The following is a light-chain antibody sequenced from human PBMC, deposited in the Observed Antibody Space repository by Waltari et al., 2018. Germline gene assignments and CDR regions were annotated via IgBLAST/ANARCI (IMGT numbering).Light chain of an antibody. CDR3: SSYASSSTYV. Sequence: QSALTQPASVSGSPGQSITLSCPGTSSDVGGYNYVLWYQQHPGKAPKLMIYDVSKRPSGVSNRFSGSKSGNTASLTISGLQAEDEADYYCSSYASSSTYVFGTGTKVTVL. CDR2: DVS. J-gene: IGLJ1*01. V-gene: IGLV2-14*01. CDR1: SSDVGGYNY.